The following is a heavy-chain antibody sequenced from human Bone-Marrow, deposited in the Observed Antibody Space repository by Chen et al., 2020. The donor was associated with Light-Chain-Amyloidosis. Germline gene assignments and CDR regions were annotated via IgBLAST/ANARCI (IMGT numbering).Heavy chain of an antibody. J-gene: IGHJ4*02. V-gene: IGHV3-33*01. CDR2: LWYEGSKK. CDR3: ATLCGGDCYSGDY. Sequence: QVQLVESGGGVVQPGRSLRLSCAASGFTFSSYGMHWVRQAPGKGLEWVAVLWYEGSKKYYEDSVKGRFTISRDNSKNTLYLQMNSLRAEDTAVYYCATLCGGDCYSGDYWGQGTLVTVSS. CDR1: GFTFSSYG. D-gene: IGHD2-21*02.